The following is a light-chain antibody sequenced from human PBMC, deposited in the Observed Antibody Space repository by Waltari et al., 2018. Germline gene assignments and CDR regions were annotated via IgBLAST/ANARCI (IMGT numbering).Light chain of an antibody. Sequence: QSALTQPASVSGSPGQSITISCTGTSPDVGNYNIVSWFQHHPGKAPKLLIYEGEKRPSGVSSRFFGSQSGKAASLTISGLEADDEAVYYCFSYAVSSTFMIFGGGTQLTVL. V-gene: IGLV2-23*01. CDR2: EGE. J-gene: IGLJ2*01. CDR3: FSYAVSSTFMI. CDR1: SPDVGNYNI.